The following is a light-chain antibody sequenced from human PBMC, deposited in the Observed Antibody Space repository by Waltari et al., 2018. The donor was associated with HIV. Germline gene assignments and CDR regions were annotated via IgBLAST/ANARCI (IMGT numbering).Light chain of an antibody. CDR2: DVT. CDR1: SRDIGDYNF. CDR3: SSYTDRSALKI. V-gene: IGLV2-14*03. Sequence: QSALTQPASVSGSPGQSITISCTGTSRDIGDYNFVYWYQQQPDKAPKLIIYDVTKRPSLRSDRFSGSKSGNTASLTISGLQAEDEADYYCSSYTDRSALKIFGTGTKVTVL. J-gene: IGLJ1*01.